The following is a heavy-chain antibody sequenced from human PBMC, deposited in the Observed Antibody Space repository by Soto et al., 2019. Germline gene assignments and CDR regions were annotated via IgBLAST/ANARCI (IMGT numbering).Heavy chain of an antibody. D-gene: IGHD3-3*01. Sequence: ASVKVSCKASGYTFTTYYMHWVRQAPGQGLEWMGIISPDGGRTSYAQKFQGRVTMTRDTSTSTVYMELSSLRSEDTAVYYCARARKLLTIFGNWLDPWGQGTLVTVS. CDR3: ARARKLLTIFGNWLDP. CDR1: GYTFTTYY. V-gene: IGHV1-46*01. J-gene: IGHJ5*02. CDR2: ISPDGGRT.